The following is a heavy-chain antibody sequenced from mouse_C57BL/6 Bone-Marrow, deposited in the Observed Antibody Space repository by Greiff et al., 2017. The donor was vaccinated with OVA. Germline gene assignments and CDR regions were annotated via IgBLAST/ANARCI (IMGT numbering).Heavy chain of an antibody. CDR1: GFTFSSYA. V-gene: IGHV5-4*03. D-gene: IGHD3-2*02. Sequence: EVMLVESGGGLVKPGGSLKLSCAASGFTFSSYAMSWVRQTPEKRLEWVATISDGGSYTYYPDNVKGRFTISRDNAKNNLYLQMSHLKSEDTAMYYCARGGQLRLFAYWGQGTLVTVSA. CDR3: ARGGQLRLFAY. J-gene: IGHJ3*01. CDR2: ISDGGSYT.